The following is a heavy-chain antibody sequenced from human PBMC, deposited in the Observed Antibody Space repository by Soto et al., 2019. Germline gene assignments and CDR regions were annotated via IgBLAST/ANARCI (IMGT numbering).Heavy chain of an antibody. CDR2: IYYSGST. D-gene: IGHD4-17*01. CDR1: GGSISSGGYY. J-gene: IGHJ4*02. Sequence: QVQLQESGPGLVKPSQTLSLTCTVSGGSISSGGYYWSWIRQHPGKGLEWIGYIYYSGSTYYNPSPKSLVTISVDTSKNQSSLKLSSVTAADTAVYYCARSPEATVTAFDYWGQGTLVTVSS. CDR3: ARSPEATVTAFDY. V-gene: IGHV4-31*01.